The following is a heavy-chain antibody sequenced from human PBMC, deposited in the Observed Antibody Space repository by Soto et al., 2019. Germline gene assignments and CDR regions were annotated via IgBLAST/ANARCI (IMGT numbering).Heavy chain of an antibody. V-gene: IGHV3-9*01. CDR2: ITWNSGSI. CDR1: GFTFHDYA. Sequence: EVQLVESGGGLVQPGRSLKLSCAASGFTFHDYAMHWVRQGHGKGLEWVSGITWNSGSIDYADSVKGRFTISRDNAKNSLYLQMNSLRPGDTALYYCAKDIREYSSGWTYFDYWGHGTLVTVSS. CDR3: AKDIREYSSGWTYFDY. J-gene: IGHJ4*01. D-gene: IGHD6-19*01.